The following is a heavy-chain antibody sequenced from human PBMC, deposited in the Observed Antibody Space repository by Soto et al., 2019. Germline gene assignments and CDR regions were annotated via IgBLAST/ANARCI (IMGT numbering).Heavy chain of an antibody. V-gene: IGHV3-23*01. J-gene: IGHJ6*02. CDR3: SSDMSGGTYNYYYGMDV. D-gene: IGHD1-26*01. Sequence: EVQLLESGGGLGQPGGSLRLSCAASGFSFSSYAMTWVRQAPGRGLEWVSAISGSGSPTYYADSVKGRFTISRDNSKNTLYLQMNSLRPDDTAVYSCSSDMSGGTYNYYYGMDVWGQGTTVTVSS. CDR2: ISGSGSPT. CDR1: GFSFSSYA.